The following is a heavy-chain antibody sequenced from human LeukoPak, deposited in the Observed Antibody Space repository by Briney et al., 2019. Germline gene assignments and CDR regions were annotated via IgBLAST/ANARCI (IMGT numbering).Heavy chain of an antibody. CDR1: GGSINSYF. CDR2: IYTSGST. V-gene: IGHV4-4*07. J-gene: IGHJ3*02. CDR3: ARTGSGAFDI. D-gene: IGHD3-10*01. Sequence: SETLSLTCTVSGGSINSYFWNWIRQPAGKGLEWIGRIYTSGSTNYNPSLKSRATMSVDTSKNQFSLKLSSVTAADTAVYYCARTGSGAFDIWGQGTMVTVSS.